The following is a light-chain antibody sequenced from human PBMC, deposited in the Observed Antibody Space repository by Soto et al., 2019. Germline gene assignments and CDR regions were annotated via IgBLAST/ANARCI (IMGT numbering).Light chain of an antibody. CDR3: QQYTNWPLT. CDR1: QSVSSS. V-gene: IGKV3-15*01. CDR2: GAS. Sequence: EVVMTQSPDTLSVSPGERATLSCRASQSVSSSLAWYQQKPGQAPRLLIYGASTRATGVPARFSGSGSGTEFTLTISSLQSEDVAVYYCQQYTNWPLTFGGGTKVEIK. J-gene: IGKJ4*01.